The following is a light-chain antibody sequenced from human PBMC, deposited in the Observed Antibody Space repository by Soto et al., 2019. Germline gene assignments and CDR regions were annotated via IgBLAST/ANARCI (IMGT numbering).Light chain of an antibody. CDR3: EQYSSSTCT. CDR2: GAS. Sequence: EIVMTQSPATLSVSPGERVTLSCRASQSVGGYLAWYQRKPGQAPRLLIYGASTRATGIPVRFSGSGSGTEFTLTLSSLQSEDFAVYYCEQYSSSTCTFGQG. J-gene: IGKJ1*01. CDR1: QSVGGY. V-gene: IGKV3-15*01.